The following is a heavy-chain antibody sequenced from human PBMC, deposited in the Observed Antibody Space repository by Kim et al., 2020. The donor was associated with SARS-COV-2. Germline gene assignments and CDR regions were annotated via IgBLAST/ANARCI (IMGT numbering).Heavy chain of an antibody. Sequence: GGSLRLSCAASGFTVSSNYMSWVRQAPGKGLEWVSLIYSGGSTYYADSVKGRFTISRQNSKNKLYLQMNSLRAEDTAVYYCARAYGNWSWGQGTLVTVSS. CDR1: GFTVSSNY. CDR3: ARAYGNWS. CDR2: IYSGGST. J-gene: IGHJ4*02. V-gene: IGHV3-53*04. D-gene: IGHD1-20*01.